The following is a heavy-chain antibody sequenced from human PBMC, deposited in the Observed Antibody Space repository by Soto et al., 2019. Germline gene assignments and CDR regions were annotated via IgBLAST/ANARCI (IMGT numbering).Heavy chain of an antibody. V-gene: IGHV1-18*01. D-gene: IGHD3-22*01. CDR1: GYNISSYG. J-gene: IGHJ4*02. CDR3: ARTPAITYYYDSSGYYYADY. CDR2: ISAYNGNT. Sequence: GASVKVSCKASGYNISSYGISWVRQAPGQGLEWMGWISAYNGNTNYAQKLQGRVTMTTDTSTSTAYMELRSLRSDDTAVYYCARTPAITYYYDSSGYYYADYWGQGTLVTVSS.